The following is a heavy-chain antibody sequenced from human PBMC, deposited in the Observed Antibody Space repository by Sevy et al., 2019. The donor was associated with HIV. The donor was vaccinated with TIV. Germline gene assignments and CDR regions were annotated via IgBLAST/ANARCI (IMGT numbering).Heavy chain of an antibody. D-gene: IGHD3-22*01. CDR1: GFTFSSYA. Sequence: GGSLRLSCAASGFTFSSYAMSWVRQAPGKGLEWVSAISGSGGSTYYADSVKGRFTISTDNSKNTLYLQRNSLRAEDTAVYYCAKDEVIKKYYYDSSGYPPGFGMDVWGQGTTVTVSS. CDR2: ISGSGGST. CDR3: AKDEVIKKYYYDSSGYPPGFGMDV. J-gene: IGHJ6*02. V-gene: IGHV3-23*01.